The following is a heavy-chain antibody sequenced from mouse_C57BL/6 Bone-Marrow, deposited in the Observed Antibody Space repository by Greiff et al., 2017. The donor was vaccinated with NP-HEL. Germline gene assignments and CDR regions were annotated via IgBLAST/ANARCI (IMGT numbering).Heavy chain of an antibody. Sequence: QVQLQQSGAELVRPGASVTLSCKASGCTFTDYEMHWVKQTPVHGLEWIGAIDPETGGTAYNQKFKGKAILTADKSSSTAYMELRSRTSEDSAVYYCTRPPMITTLYYYAMDYWGQGTSVTVSS. J-gene: IGHJ4*01. D-gene: IGHD2-4*01. CDR1: GCTFTDYE. CDR2: IDPETGGT. CDR3: TRPPMITTLYYYAMDY. V-gene: IGHV1-15*01.